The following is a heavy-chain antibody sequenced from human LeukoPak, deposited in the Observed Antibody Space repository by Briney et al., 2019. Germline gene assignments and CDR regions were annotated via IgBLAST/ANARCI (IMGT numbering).Heavy chain of an antibody. Sequence: PGGSLRLSCAASGFTFSSYGMHWVRQAPGKGLEWVAFIRYDGSNKYYADSVKGRFTISRDNAKNTLYLQINSLRAEDTAVYYCARVFSYYSYYMDVWGKGTMVTVSS. CDR1: GFTFSSYG. CDR2: IRYDGSNK. V-gene: IGHV3-30*02. CDR3: ARVFSYYSYYMDV. J-gene: IGHJ6*03.